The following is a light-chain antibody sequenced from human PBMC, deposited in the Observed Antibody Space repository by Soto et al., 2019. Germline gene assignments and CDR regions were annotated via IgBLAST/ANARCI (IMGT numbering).Light chain of an antibody. CDR3: QKYNSAPRT. CDR1: QDISNY. CDR2: AAS. Sequence: DIQMTQSPSSLSASVGDRVTITCRASQDISNYLAWYQQKPGKVPKLLIYAASTLQSGVPSRFSGSGSGTDFTLTISSLQPEDVATYYCQKYNSAPRTFGGGTKVEIE. J-gene: IGKJ4*01. V-gene: IGKV1-27*01.